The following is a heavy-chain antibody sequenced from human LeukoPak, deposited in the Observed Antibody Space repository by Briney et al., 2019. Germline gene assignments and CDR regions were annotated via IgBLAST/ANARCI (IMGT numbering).Heavy chain of an antibody. V-gene: IGHV1-2*02. Sequence: VASVKVSCKASGYTFTGYYMHWVRQAPGQGLEWMGWINPNSGGTNYAQKFQGRVTMTRDTSISTAYMELSRLRSDDTAIYYCARERGSSGWATFDYWGQGTLVTVSS. CDR1: GYTFTGYY. CDR2: INPNSGGT. D-gene: IGHD6-19*01. CDR3: ARERGSSGWATFDY. J-gene: IGHJ4*02.